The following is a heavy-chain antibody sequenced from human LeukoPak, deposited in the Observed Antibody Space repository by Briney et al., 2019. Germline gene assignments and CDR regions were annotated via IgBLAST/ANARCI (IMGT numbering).Heavy chain of an antibody. CDR2: IYHSGST. CDR1: GGCISSSSYY. Sequence: PSETLSLTCTVSGGCISSSSYYWGWIRQPPGKGLEWIGSIYHSGSTFHNPSLKSRLTISVDTSKNQFSLKLSSVTAADTAVYYCARARYTTSSDDAFDFWGPGTMVTVSS. V-gene: IGHV4-39*07. CDR3: ARARYTTSSDDAFDF. D-gene: IGHD6-13*01. J-gene: IGHJ3*01.